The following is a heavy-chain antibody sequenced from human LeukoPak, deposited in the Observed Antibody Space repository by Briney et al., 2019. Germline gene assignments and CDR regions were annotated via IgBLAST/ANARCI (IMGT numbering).Heavy chain of an antibody. V-gene: IGHV3-30*04. CDR1: GFTFSSYA. CDR3: ARDGGRRGYSGYDGY. CDR2: ISYDGSNK. J-gene: IGHJ4*02. D-gene: IGHD5-12*01. Sequence: GRSLRLSCAASGFTFSSYAMHWVRQAPGKGLEWVAVISYDGSNKYYADSVRGRFTISRDNSKNTPYLQMNSLRAEDTAVYYCARDGGRRGYSGYDGYWGQGTLVTVSS.